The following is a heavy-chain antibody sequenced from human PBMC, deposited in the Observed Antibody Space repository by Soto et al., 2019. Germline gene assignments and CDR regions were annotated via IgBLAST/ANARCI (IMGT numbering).Heavy chain of an antibody. CDR3: ARISWVGELFEGPGYNWFDP. D-gene: IGHD3-10*01. CDR2: INPNSGGT. J-gene: IGHJ5*02. Sequence: ASVKVSCKASGYTFTGYYMHWVRQAPGQGLEWMGWINPNSGGTNYAQKFQGWVTMTRDTSISTAYKELSRLRSDDTAVYYCARISWVGELFEGPGYNWFDPWGQGTLVTVSS. V-gene: IGHV1-2*04. CDR1: GYTFTGYY.